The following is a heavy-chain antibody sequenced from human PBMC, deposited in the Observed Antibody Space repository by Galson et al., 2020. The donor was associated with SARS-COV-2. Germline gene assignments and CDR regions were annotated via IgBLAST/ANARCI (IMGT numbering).Heavy chain of an antibody. CDR2: ISYDGNNK. J-gene: IGHJ3*02. V-gene: IGHV3-30*04. D-gene: IGHD1-26*01. CDR3: ARTLSGSYRGAFDI. CDR1: GFTFSSYA. Sequence: GGSLRLSCAASGFTFSSYALHWVRQAPGKGLEWVAVISYDGNNKYYADSVKGRFTISRDNSKNTLYLQMNSLRAEDTAVYYCARTLSGSYRGAFDIWGQGTMVTVSS.